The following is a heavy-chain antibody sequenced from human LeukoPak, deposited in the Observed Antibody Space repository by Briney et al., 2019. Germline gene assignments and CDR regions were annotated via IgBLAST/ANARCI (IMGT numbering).Heavy chain of an antibody. D-gene: IGHD2-2*02. Sequence: SETLSLTCAVYGGSFSGYYWSWIRQPPGKGLEWIGEINHSGSTNYNPSLKSRVTISVDASKNQFSLKLSSVTAADTAVYYCAIAVVVPAAIGYWGQGTLVTVSS. J-gene: IGHJ4*02. CDR1: GGSFSGYY. CDR2: INHSGST. CDR3: AIAVVVPAAIGY. V-gene: IGHV4-34*01.